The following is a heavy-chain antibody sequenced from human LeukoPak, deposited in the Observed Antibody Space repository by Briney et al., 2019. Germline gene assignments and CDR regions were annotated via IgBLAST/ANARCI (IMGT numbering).Heavy chain of an antibody. D-gene: IGHD2-2*01. CDR3: ARDTGVPAARDAFDI. V-gene: IGHV4-39*07. CDR1: GGSISYSGYY. Sequence: SETLSLTCTVSGGSISYSGYYWGLIRQPPEKGLEWIGSIYYSGSTYYNPSLKSRVTISVDTSKNQFSLKLSSVTAADTAVYYCARDTGVPAARDAFDIWGQGTMVTVSS. J-gene: IGHJ3*02. CDR2: IYYSGST.